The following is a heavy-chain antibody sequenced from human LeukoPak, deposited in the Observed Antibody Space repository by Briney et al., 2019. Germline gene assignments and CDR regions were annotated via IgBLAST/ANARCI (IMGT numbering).Heavy chain of an antibody. V-gene: IGHV3-15*01. D-gene: IGHD3-10*01. CDR2: IKSKTDGGTT. CDR3: TTAITMVRGTYYYYMDV. J-gene: IGHJ6*03. CDR1: GFTFSNAW. Sequence: GSLRLSCAASGFTFSNAWMSWVRQAPGKGLEWVGRIKSKTDGGTTDYAAPVKGRFTISRDDSKNTLYLQMNSLKTEDTAVYYCTTAITMVRGTYYYYMDVWGKGTTVTVSS.